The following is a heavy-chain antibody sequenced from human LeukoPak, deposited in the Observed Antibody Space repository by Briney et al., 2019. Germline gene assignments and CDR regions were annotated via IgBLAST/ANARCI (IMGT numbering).Heavy chain of an antibody. CDR2: IYTDGST. J-gene: IGHJ4*02. CDR1: GGSISSYF. V-gene: IGHV4-4*09. Sequence: SETLSLTCTVSGGSISSYFWSWIRQPPGKGLEWIGYIYTDGSTIYNPSLKSLVTISLDTSKKQFSLKLTSVTAPDTAVYYCARRQTFFDYWGQGTLVTVSS. CDR3: ARRQTFFDY.